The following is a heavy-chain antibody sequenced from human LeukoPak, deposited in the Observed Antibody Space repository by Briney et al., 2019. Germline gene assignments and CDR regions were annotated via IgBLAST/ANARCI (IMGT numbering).Heavy chain of an antibody. CDR2: MNPNSGDS. V-gene: IGHV1-8*01. D-gene: IGHD3-9*01. J-gene: IGHJ2*01. CDR1: GYTFTSYD. Sequence: ASVKVSCKASGYTFTSYDINWVRQATGQGLEWMGWMNPNSGDSGFAVKFQGRVTMTRNTSISTAYMELSSLTSEDTAVYYCARIKFDYDTVTGYYSNWYFDLWGRGTLVTVSA. CDR3: ARIKFDYDTVTGYYSNWYFDL.